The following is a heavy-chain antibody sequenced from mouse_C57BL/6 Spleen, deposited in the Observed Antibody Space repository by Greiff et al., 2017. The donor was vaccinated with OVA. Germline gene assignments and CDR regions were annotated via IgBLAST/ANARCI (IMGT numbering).Heavy chain of an antibody. V-gene: IGHV1-82*01. CDR3: ANYYGSSSWFAY. CDR1: GYAFSSSW. Sequence: VQLQQSGPELVKPGASVKISCKASGYAFSSSWMNWVKQRPGKGLEWIGRIYPGDGDTNYNGKFKGKATLTADKSSSTAYMQLSSLTSEDSAVYCCANYYGSSSWFAYWGQGTLVTVSA. D-gene: IGHD1-1*01. J-gene: IGHJ3*01. CDR2: IYPGDGDT.